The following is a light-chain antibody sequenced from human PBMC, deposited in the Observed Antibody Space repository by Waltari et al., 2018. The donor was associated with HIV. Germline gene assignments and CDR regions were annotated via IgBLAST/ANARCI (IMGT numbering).Light chain of an antibody. CDR1: RSNIGSKT. CDR2: SND. J-gene: IGLJ2*01. V-gene: IGLV1-44*01. Sequence: QSVLTQPPSASGPPGQRVTISCSGSRSNIGSKTVNWYQQLPGTAPKLLIYSNDRRPSGVPDRCSGSKSGTSASLAISGLQSEDEAGYYGAACDVSLNGLVFGGGTKVTVL. CDR3: AACDVSLNGLV.